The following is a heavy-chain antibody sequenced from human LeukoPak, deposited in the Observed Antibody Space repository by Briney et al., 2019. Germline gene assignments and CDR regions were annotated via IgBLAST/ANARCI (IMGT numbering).Heavy chain of an antibody. V-gene: IGHV1-18*01. Sequence: ASVKVSCKASGYAFTSYGISWVRQAPGQGLEWMGWISAYNGNTNYAQKLQGRVTMTTDTSTSTAYMELRSLRSDDTAVYYCAGSLGYCTSNVCYLKYWGQGTLVTVSS. J-gene: IGHJ4*02. CDR3: AGSLGYCTSNVCYLKY. CDR2: ISAYNGNT. CDR1: GYAFTSYG. D-gene: IGHD2-8*01.